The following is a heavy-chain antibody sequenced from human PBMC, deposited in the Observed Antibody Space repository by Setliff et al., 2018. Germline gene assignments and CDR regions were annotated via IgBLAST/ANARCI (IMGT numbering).Heavy chain of an antibody. J-gene: IGHJ4*02. CDR3: GSWSVVAAGTD. CDR1: GFTFNNYW. Sequence: GSLRLSCAASGFTFNNYWMHWVRQVPGKGLVWVSRIRSDGSFTNYADSVRGRFIISRDNAKNTLYLQMNSLRDEDTAMYYCGSWSVVAAGTDWGQGTLVTVSS. D-gene: IGHD2-15*01. V-gene: IGHV3-74*01. CDR2: IRSDGSFT.